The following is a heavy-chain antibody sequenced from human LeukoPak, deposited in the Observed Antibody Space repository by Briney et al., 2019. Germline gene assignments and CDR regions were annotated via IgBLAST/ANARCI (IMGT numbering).Heavy chain of an antibody. CDR3: ARIPLAPLTDIVVVPAAHYGMDV. CDR1: GGSISSYY. CDR2: IYYSGST. J-gene: IGHJ6*02. D-gene: IGHD2-2*01. V-gene: IGHV4-59*08. Sequence: SETLSLTCTVSGGSISSYYWSWIRQPPGKGLEWIGYIYYSGSTNYNPSLKSRVTISVDTSKNQFSLKLSSVTAADTAVYYCARIPLAPLTDIVVVPAAHYGMDVWGQGTTVTVSS.